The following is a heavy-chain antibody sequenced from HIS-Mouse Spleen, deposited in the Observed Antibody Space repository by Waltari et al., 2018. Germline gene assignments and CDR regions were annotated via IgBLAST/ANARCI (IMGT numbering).Heavy chain of an antibody. CDR1: GGSISSSSYY. Sequence: QLQLQESGPGLVKPSETLSLTCTVSGGSISSSSYYWGWIRQPPGKGLEWIGSIYYSGRPYYHPSLKSRGTISVDTSKSQFSLKLSSVTAADTAVYYCAREIPYSSSWYDWYFDLWGRGTLVTVSS. J-gene: IGHJ2*01. CDR3: AREIPYSSSWYDWYFDL. V-gene: IGHV4-39*07. CDR2: IYYSGRP. D-gene: IGHD6-13*01.